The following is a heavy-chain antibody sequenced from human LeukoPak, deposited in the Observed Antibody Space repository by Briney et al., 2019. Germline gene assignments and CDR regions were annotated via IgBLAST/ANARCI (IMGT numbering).Heavy chain of an antibody. CDR3: IRGAVSGSYYGFDV. CDR1: GFTFSGST. CDR2: TRSKANNYAT. J-gene: IGHJ6*02. V-gene: IGHV3-73*01. Sequence: GSLRLSCAASGFTFSGSTMHWVRQASGKGLEWVGRTRSKANNYATAYATSVKGRFTLSRDDSKNTAYLQMNSLKTEDTAVYYCIRGAVSGSYYGFDVWGQGATVTVSS. D-gene: IGHD1-26*01.